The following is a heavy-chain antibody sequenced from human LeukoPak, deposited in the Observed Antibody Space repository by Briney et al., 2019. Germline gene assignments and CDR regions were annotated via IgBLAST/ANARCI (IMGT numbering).Heavy chain of an antibody. D-gene: IGHD1-26*01. CDR1: GFTFSSYE. J-gene: IGHJ4*02. Sequence: GGSLRLSCAASGFTFSSYEMNWVRQAPGKGLEWVSYIDSSGSTIHYADSVKGRFTISRDNAKNSLYLQMNSLRAEDTAVYYCARVQSGSYFTIHRRLAASDYWGQGTLVTVSS. V-gene: IGHV3-48*03. CDR2: IDSSGSTI. CDR3: ARVQSGSYFTIHRRLAASDY.